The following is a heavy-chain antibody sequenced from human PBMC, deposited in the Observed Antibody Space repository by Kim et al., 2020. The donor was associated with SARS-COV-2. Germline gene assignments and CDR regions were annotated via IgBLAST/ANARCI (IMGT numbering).Heavy chain of an antibody. D-gene: IGHD2-15*01. CDR3: AKDLVEYCSGGSCYSDYYGMDV. J-gene: IGHJ6*02. V-gene: IGHV3-30*18. CDR2: ISHDGRKK. CDR1: GSIFSSYG. Sequence: GGSLRLSCAASGSIFSSYGIHWVRQAPGKGLEWVAVISHDGRKKYYADSVKGRFTISRDNPKNTLYLQMNSLRAEDTAVYYCAKDLVEYCSGGSCYSDYYGMDVWGQGTTVTVSS.